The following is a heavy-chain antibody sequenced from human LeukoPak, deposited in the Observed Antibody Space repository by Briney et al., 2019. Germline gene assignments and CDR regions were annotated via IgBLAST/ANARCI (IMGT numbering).Heavy chain of an antibody. J-gene: IGHJ2*01. D-gene: IGHD4-11*01. V-gene: IGHV4-61*02. CDR3: AGTTLHYWYFDL. CDR2: IYTSGST. Sequence: SQTLSLTCTVSGGSISSGSYYWSWIRQPAGKGLEWIGRIYTSGSTNYNPSLKSRVTISVDTSKNQFSLKLSSVTAADTAVYYCAGTTLHYWYFDLWGCGTLVTVSS. CDR1: GGSISSGSYY.